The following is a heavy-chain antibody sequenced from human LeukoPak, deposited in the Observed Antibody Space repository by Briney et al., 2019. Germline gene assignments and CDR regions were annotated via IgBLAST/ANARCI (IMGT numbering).Heavy chain of an antibody. D-gene: IGHD5-12*01. J-gene: IGHJ3*02. CDR1: GLSFRNYW. Sequence: GGSLRLSCAASGLSFRNYWMTWVRQAPGKGPEWVANINQDGSEKYYLDSVKGRFGISRDNAKNSLYLQMNSLRAEDTAVYYCAREKPATDAFDIWGQGTMVTVSS. CDR2: INQDGSEK. V-gene: IGHV3-7*01. CDR3: AREKPATDAFDI.